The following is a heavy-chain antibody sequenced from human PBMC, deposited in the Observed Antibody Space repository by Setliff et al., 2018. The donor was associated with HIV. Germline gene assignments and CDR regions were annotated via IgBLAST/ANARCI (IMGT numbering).Heavy chain of an antibody. J-gene: IGHJ4*02. CDR1: GGSLRGYY. V-gene: IGHV4-34*01. D-gene: IGHD2-2*01. CDR3: ARLHLRVPPSIFDY. CDR2: ISHTGNI. Sequence: PSETLSLTCAVYGGSLRGYYWSWVRQSPLKGLEWIGEISHTGNINYNTALSNRVTVSVDTSKNQFSLKLTSVTAADTVVYFCARLHLRVPPSIFDYWSPGTMVTVSS.